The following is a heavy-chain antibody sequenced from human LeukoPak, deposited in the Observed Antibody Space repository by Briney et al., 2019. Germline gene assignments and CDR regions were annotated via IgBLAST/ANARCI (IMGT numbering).Heavy chain of an antibody. J-gene: IGHJ4*02. Sequence: SETLSLTCTVSGGSISRYYWSWIRQPAGKGLEWIGRIYTSGSTKYNPSFKSRVTMSVDTSKNQFSLKLSSVTAADTAVYYCARDPVSGVSADWGQGTLVTVSS. CDR1: GGSISRYY. CDR3: ARDPVSGVSAD. D-gene: IGHD3-10*01. V-gene: IGHV4-4*07. CDR2: IYTSGST.